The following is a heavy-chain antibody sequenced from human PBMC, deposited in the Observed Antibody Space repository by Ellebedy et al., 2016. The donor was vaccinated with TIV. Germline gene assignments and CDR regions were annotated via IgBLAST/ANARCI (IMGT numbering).Heavy chain of an antibody. J-gene: IGHJ3*02. V-gene: IGHV3-33*01. Sequence: GESLKISCAASGFTFRTYGMHWVRQAPGKGLEWVAVIWYDGSNKNYADSVKGQFTISRDNSRNTLYLQMSSLRAEDTAVYYCARVDRGLAFDIWGQGTMVTVSS. CDR1: GFTFRTYG. CDR3: ARVDRGLAFDI. CDR2: IWYDGSNK.